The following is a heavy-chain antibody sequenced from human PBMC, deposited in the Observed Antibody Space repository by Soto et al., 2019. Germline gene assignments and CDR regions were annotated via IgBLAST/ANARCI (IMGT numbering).Heavy chain of an antibody. CDR3: ARGGVTMVRGAITKHYYYYYGMDV. CDR2: INHSGST. J-gene: IGHJ6*02. CDR1: GGSFSGYY. Sequence: PSETLSLTCAVYGGSFSGYYWSWIRQPPGKWLEWIGEINHSGSTNYNPSLKSRVTISVDTSKNQFSLKLSSVTAADTAVYYCARGGVTMVRGAITKHYYYYYGMDVWGQGXTVTVSS. V-gene: IGHV4-34*01. D-gene: IGHD3-10*01.